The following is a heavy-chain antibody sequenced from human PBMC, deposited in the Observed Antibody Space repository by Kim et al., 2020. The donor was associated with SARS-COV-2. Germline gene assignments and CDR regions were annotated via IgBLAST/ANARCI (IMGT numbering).Heavy chain of an antibody. Sequence: ASVKVSCKASGYTFKTYVMNWVRQAPGQGLEWMGWINTNTGNPTYAQGFTGRFVFSLDTSVSTAYLQISSLKAEDTAVYYCARRWELFDYWGQGTLVTVSS. CDR3: ARRWELFDY. J-gene: IGHJ4*02. CDR2: INTNTGNP. CDR1: GYTFKTYV. D-gene: IGHD1-26*01. V-gene: IGHV7-4-1*02.